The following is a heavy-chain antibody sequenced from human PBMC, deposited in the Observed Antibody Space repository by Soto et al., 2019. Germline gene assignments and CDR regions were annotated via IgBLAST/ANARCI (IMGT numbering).Heavy chain of an antibody. J-gene: IGHJ6*02. Sequence: GGSLRLSCAASGFTFSSYAMSWVRQAPGKGLEWVSAISGSGGSTYYADSVKGRFTISRDNSKNTLYLQMNSLRAEDTAVYYCAKGYGSSWGYYYYGMDVWGQGTTVTVSS. CDR2: ISGSGGST. CDR1: GFTFSSYA. D-gene: IGHD6-13*01. V-gene: IGHV3-23*01. CDR3: AKGYGSSWGYYYYGMDV.